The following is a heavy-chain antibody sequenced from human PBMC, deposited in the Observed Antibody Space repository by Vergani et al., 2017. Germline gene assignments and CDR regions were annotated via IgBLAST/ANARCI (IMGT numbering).Heavy chain of an antibody. D-gene: IGHD3-10*01. Sequence: QVQLVQSGAEVKKPGSSVKVSCKASGDTFSSYAISWVRQAPGQGLEWMGGIIPIFGTANYAQKFQGRVTITADKSTSTAYMELSSLRSEDTAVYYCARSPLRGVIAYYFDYWGQGTLVTVSS. CDR3: ARSPLRGVIAYYFDY. J-gene: IGHJ4*02. CDR1: GDTFSSYA. V-gene: IGHV1-69*06. CDR2: IIPIFGTA.